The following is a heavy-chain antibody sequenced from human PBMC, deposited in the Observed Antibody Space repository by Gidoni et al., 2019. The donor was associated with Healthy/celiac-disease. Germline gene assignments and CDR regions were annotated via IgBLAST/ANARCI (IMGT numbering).Heavy chain of an antibody. Sequence: EVQLVESGGGLVQPGGSLRLSCAASGFTFSSSWMSWVRQAPGKGLEWVANIKQDGSEKYYVDSVKGRFTISRDNAKNSLYLQMNSLRAEDTAVYYCARDLHHYDFWSGRGSHWGQGTLVTVSS. J-gene: IGHJ4*02. CDR3: ARDLHHYDFWSGRGSH. CDR2: IKQDGSEK. V-gene: IGHV3-7*03. D-gene: IGHD3-3*01. CDR1: GFTFSSSW.